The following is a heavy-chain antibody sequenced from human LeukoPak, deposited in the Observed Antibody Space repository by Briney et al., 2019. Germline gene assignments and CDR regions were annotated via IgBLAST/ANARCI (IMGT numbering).Heavy chain of an antibody. Sequence: GGSLRLSCAASGFTFSSYGMHWVRQAPGKGLEWVAFIRCRFTISRDNSKNTLYLQMNSMRAEDTAVYYCAKELHQLYCSGGSCYSVWYFQHWGQGTLVTVSS. CDR3: AKELHQLYCSGGSCYSVWYFQH. D-gene: IGHD2-15*01. CDR2: IR. J-gene: IGHJ1*01. CDR1: GFTFSSYG. V-gene: IGHV3-30*02.